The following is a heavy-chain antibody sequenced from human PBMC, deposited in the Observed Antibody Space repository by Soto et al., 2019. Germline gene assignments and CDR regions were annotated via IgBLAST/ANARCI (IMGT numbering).Heavy chain of an antibody. CDR1: GFTFSRFS. Sequence: QVQLVESGGGVVQPGRSLRLSCAASGFTFSRFSMHWVRQAPGKGLAWVAVISYDGNNKHFVESVKGRFSISRDDSKNTVYLEMNNLRGDDSAVYYCARDHGMFLSYYYYGMDVWGQGTTVTVSS. J-gene: IGHJ6*02. D-gene: IGHD3-10*02. CDR2: ISYDGNNK. CDR3: ARDHGMFLSYYYYGMDV. V-gene: IGHV3-30-3*01.